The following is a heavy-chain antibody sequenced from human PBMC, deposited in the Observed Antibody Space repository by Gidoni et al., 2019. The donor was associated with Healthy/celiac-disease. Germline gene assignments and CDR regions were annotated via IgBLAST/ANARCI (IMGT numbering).Heavy chain of an antibody. CDR1: GCTFDDYA. CDR3: AKDNGSGSYYNGGAFDI. Sequence: EVQRVESGGGLVQPGRSLRRSCSAPGCTFDDYAMHRVRQAPGKGLEWVSGSSWDSGSIGDADSVKGRFTISRDNAKNSLYLQMNNLRAEDTALYYCAKDNGSGSYYNGGAFDIWGQGTMVTVSS. V-gene: IGHV3-9*01. CDR2: SSWDSGSI. J-gene: IGHJ3*02. D-gene: IGHD3-10*01.